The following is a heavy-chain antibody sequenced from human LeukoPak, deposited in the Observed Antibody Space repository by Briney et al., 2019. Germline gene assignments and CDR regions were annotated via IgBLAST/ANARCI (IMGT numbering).Heavy chain of an antibody. Sequence: ASVKVSCKASGYTFTGYYMHWVRQAPGQGLEWMGWINPNSGGTNYAQKFQGRVTMTRDTSISTAYMELSRLRSDDTAVYYCAREKRITIFGVVPNWFDPWGQGTLVTVSS. D-gene: IGHD3-3*01. CDR3: AREKRITIFGVVPNWFDP. CDR1: GYTFTGYY. J-gene: IGHJ5*02. V-gene: IGHV1-2*02. CDR2: INPNSGGT.